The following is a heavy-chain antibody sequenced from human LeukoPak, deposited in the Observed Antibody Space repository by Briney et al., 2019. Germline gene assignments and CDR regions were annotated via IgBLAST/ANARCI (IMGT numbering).Heavy chain of an antibody. CDR3: ARGSNYYDSSGYPDWYFDL. D-gene: IGHD3-22*01. Sequence: SETLSLTCTVSGGSISSYYWSWIRQPPGKGLEWIGYIYYSGSTNYNPSLKSRVTISVDTSKNQFSLKLSSVTAADTAVYCCARGSNYYDSSGYPDWYFDLWGRGTLVTVSS. J-gene: IGHJ2*01. V-gene: IGHV4-59*01. CDR1: GGSISSYY. CDR2: IYYSGST.